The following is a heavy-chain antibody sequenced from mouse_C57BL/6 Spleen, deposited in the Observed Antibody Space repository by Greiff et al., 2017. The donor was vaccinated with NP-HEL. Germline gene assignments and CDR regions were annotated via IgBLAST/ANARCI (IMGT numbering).Heavy chain of an antibody. CDR1: GYTFTSYW. D-gene: IGHD1-1*01. Sequence: VQLQESGAELAKPGASVKLSCKASGYTFTSYWMHWVKQRPGQGLEWIGYINPSSGYTKYNQKFKDKATLTADKSSSTAYLPLIRQTYEDSAVYDCARSNYNGSSPVGYWGQGTTRTVSS. V-gene: IGHV1-7*01. CDR2: INPSSGYT. CDR3: ARSNYNGSSPVGY. J-gene: IGHJ2*01.